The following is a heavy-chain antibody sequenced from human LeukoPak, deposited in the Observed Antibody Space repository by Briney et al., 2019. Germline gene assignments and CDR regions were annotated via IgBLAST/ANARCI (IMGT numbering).Heavy chain of an antibody. Sequence: GGSLRLSCVASGFTFSDCSLNWVRQAPGKGLEWLSSIRKDIRELFYADSVRGRVTISRENAKNSLYLQMNSLRVEDTAVYYCAKDLQQLEAFDSWGQGTLVTVSS. CDR3: AKDLQQLEAFDS. J-gene: IGHJ4*02. V-gene: IGHV3-21*01. CDR2: IRKDIREL. D-gene: IGHD1-1*01. CDR1: GFTFSDCS.